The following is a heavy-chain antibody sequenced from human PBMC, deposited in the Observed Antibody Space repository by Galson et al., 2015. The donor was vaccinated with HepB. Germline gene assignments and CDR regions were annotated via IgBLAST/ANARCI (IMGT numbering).Heavy chain of an antibody. CDR3: ARGGIVGATVRVFYYYYYYMDV. V-gene: IGHV4-34*01. J-gene: IGHJ6*03. CDR2: ISHSGST. CDR1: GGSFSEDY. Sequence: LSLTCAVYGGSFSEDYWSWFRQPPGKGLEWIGEISHSGSTNYNPSLKSRVTISVDKSKSQLSLKVTSVTAADTAVYYCARGGIVGATVRVFYYYYYYMDVWGKGTTVTVSS. D-gene: IGHD1-26*01.